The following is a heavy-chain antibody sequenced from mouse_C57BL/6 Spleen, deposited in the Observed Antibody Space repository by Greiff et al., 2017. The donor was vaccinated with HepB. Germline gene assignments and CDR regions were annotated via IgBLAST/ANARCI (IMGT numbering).Heavy chain of an antibody. Sequence: VKLQQSGAELVKPGASVKISCKASGYAFSSYWMNWVKQRPGKGLEWIGQIYPGDGDTNYNRKFKGKATLTADKSSSTAYMQLSSLTSEDSAVYFCARKGGYGYYPCYYDMDYWGQGTTVTVSS. CDR2: IYPGDGDT. CDR3: ARKGGYGYYPCYYDMDY. CDR1: GYAFSSYW. V-gene: IGHV1-80*01. D-gene: IGHD2-3*01. J-gene: IGHJ4*01.